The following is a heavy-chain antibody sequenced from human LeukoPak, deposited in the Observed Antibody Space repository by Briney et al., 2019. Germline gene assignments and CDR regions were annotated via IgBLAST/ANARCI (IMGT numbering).Heavy chain of an antibody. CDR1: GFIFSDYY. V-gene: IGHV3-11*01. D-gene: IGHD1-14*01. CDR2: ISADGSTI. Sequence: GGSLRLSCAAAGFIFSDYYMSWIRQTPVNEREWLLYISADGSTIYQADSVNGRFSISRDNAKKSVYLQMSSLRADDTAVYSCARGPNIMREGDTFDIWGQGTTVTVSS. CDR3: ARGPNIMREGDTFDI. J-gene: IGHJ3*02.